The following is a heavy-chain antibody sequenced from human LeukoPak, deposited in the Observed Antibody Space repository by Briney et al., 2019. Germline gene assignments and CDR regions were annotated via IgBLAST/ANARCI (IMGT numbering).Heavy chain of an antibody. D-gene: IGHD2-21*02. CDR2: IYYSGST. J-gene: IGHJ4*02. Sequence: KPSETLSLTCTVSGGSISSYYWSWIRQPPGKGLEWIGYIYYSGSTNYNPSLKSRVTISVDTSKNQFSLKLSSVTAADTAVYYCARGQCGGDCYSTGGYFDYWGQGTLVTVSS. V-gene: IGHV4-59*01. CDR1: GGSISSYY. CDR3: ARGQCGGDCYSTGGYFDY.